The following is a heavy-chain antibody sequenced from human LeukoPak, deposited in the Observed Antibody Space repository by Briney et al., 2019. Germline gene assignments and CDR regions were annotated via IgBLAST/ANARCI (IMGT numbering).Heavy chain of an antibody. D-gene: IGHD5-12*01. Sequence: SETLSLTCTVSRGSISGSIRSYYWSWLRQPPGKGLECIGYISSSGSVNDNPSLRSRVTISVDTSKNQFFLNLSSVSAADTAVYYCARIPLGYSGAYYDYWGQGTLVTVSP. J-gene: IGHJ4*02. CDR1: RGSISGSIRSYY. CDR2: ISSSGSV. CDR3: ARIPLGYSGAYYDY. V-gene: IGHV4-4*09.